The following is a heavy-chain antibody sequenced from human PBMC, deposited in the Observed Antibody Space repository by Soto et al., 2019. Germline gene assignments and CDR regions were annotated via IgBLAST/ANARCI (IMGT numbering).Heavy chain of an antibody. D-gene: IGHD2-15*01. CDR1: GFIFSNYE. Sequence: PGGSLRLSCAASGFIFSNYEMNWVRQAPGKGLEWVSYIASNGNTIYYANSVRGRFTISRDNAKGSLYLQMNSLRAADTAVYYCARGYCSGSTCYSGGYWGQGTLVTVSS. CDR2: IASNGNTI. V-gene: IGHV3-48*03. CDR3: ARGYCSGSTCYSGGY. J-gene: IGHJ4*02.